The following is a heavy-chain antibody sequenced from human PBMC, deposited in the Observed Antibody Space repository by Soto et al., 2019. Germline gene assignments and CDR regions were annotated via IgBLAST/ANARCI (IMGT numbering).Heavy chain of an antibody. Sequence: QVQLVQSGAEVRQPASSVKVSCKTSGGTFSSYAISWVRQAAGQGLEWMGGIVPIVGTTTYAQKFQGRVTITADEATSTAYMQMSSLRSDDTSVHYFVRIVAIPGYPDHWGQGTLVTVSS. CDR2: IVPIVGTT. CDR3: VRIVAIPGYPDH. V-gene: IGHV1-69*12. J-gene: IGHJ4*02. CDR1: GGTFSSYA. D-gene: IGHD3-9*01.